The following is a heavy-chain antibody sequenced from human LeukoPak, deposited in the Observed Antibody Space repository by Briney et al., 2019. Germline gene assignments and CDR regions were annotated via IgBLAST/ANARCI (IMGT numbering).Heavy chain of an antibody. V-gene: IGHV4-61*02. CDR1: GGSISSGSYY. CDR3: ARGGSSSWFGVNWFDP. Sequence: SQTLSLTCTVSGGSISSGSYYWSWIRQPAGKGLEWIGRIYTSGSTNYNPSLKSRVTISVDTSKNQFSLKLSSVTAADTAVYYCARGGSSSWFGVNWFDPWGQGILVTVSS. D-gene: IGHD6-13*01. J-gene: IGHJ5*02. CDR2: IYTSGST.